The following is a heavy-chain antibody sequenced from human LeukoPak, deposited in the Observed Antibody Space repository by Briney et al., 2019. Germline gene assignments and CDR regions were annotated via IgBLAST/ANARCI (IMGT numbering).Heavy chain of an antibody. Sequence: PGRSLRLSCAASGFTFSNYNMNWVRQAPGKGLEWVSSISTASTYINYADSVKGRFTISRDNAKNSLSLQMNSLRAEDTAVYYCSGSGWTTDAFDVWGQGTMVTVSS. CDR2: ISTASTYI. CDR1: GFTFSNYN. D-gene: IGHD6-19*01. CDR3: SGSGWTTDAFDV. J-gene: IGHJ3*01. V-gene: IGHV3-21*01.